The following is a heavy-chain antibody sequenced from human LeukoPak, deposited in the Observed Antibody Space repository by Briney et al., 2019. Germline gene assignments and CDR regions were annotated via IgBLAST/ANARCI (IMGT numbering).Heavy chain of an antibody. CDR1: GFTFSSYA. V-gene: IGHV3-21*01. J-gene: IGHJ6*03. D-gene: IGHD1-26*01. CDR3: AGDPYSGAYYESYYYYYMDV. CDR2: ITSSSSYK. Sequence: GGSLRLSCAASGFTFSSYAMSWVRQAPGKGLEWISSITSSSSYKFYADSVKGRFTISRDNAKNSLYLQMNSLRAEDTAVYYCAGDPYSGAYYESYYYYYMDVWGKGTTVTVSS.